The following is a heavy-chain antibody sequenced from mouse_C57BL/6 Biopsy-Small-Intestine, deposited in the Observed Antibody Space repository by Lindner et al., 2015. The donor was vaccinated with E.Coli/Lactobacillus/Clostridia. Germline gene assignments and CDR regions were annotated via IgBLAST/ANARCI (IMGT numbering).Heavy chain of an antibody. V-gene: IGHV5-17*01. CDR2: ISSGSSTI. D-gene: IGHD1-1*01. J-gene: IGHJ1*03. CDR3: ARELPPNWYFDV. CDR1: DSLSVTM. Sequence: VQLQESGGGLVKPRRVPRNSPVQPLDSLSVTMECTGFVRLQRRGVEWVAYISSGSSTIYYADTVKGRFTISRDNAKNTLFLQMTSLRSEDTAMYYCARELPPNWYFDVWGTGTTVTVSS.